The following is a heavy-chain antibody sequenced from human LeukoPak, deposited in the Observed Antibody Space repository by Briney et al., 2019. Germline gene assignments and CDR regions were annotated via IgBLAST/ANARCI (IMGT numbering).Heavy chain of an antibody. V-gene: IGHV1-69*13. CDR3: ARASSDDTAMATPFAY. Sequence: SVKVSCKASGGTFSNYAINWVRQAPGQGLEWMAGITPIFGTANYLQKFQGRVTITADESTRTAYMELRRLRSEDTAIYYCARASSDDTAMATPFAYWGQGTLVTVSS. CDR1: GGTFSNYA. D-gene: IGHD5-18*01. J-gene: IGHJ4*02. CDR2: ITPIFGTA.